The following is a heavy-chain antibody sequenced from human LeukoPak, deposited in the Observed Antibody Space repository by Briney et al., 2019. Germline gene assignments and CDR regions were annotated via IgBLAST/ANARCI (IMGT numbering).Heavy chain of an antibody. CDR3: ARGYYSSGWFDY. D-gene: IGHD6-19*01. Sequence: SETLSLTCSVYGGSFSVYYWSWIRQTPGKGLEWIGEINHTGSTNYNPSLKSRVTISVDTSKNQFSLKLSSVTAADTAVYYCARGYYSSGWFDYWGQGTLVTVSS. J-gene: IGHJ4*02. CDR1: GGSFSVYY. V-gene: IGHV4-34*01. CDR2: INHTGST.